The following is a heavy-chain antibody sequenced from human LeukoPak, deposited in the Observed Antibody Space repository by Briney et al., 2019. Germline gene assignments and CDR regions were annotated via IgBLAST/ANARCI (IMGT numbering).Heavy chain of an antibody. Sequence: GGSLRLSCAASGLTFSSYWMSWVRQAPGKGLEWVANTKQDGSDKYYVDSVKGRFTISRDNAKNSVYLQMSSLRAEDTAVYFCARDSALRYYFDSWGQGTLVTVSS. D-gene: IGHD2-15*01. V-gene: IGHV3-7*01. CDR1: GLTFSSYW. J-gene: IGHJ4*02. CDR3: ARDSALRYYFDS. CDR2: TKQDGSDK.